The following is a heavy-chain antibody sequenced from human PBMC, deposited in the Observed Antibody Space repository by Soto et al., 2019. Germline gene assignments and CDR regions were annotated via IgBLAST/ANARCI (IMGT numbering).Heavy chain of an antibody. CDR1: GFTFSNAW. V-gene: IGHV3-15*02. Sequence: EVQLVESGGALVKPGGSLILSCTASGFTFSNAWMNWVRQAPGKGLECVGRIKSNSDGGTTDDAAPVQGRFTISRDDSKHTVYLQMNSLEIDDTGVYYCTTWGTFFTGYCRWGRGTLVTVSS. D-gene: IGHD3-9*01. J-gene: IGHJ4*02. CDR2: IKSNSDGGTT. CDR3: TTWGTFFTGYCR.